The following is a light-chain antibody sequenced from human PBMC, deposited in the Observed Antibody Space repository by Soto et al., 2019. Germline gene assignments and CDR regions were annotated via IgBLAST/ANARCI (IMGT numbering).Light chain of an antibody. CDR1: NIGSRS. CDR2: DDT. CDR3: QVWNSNSDWV. Sequence: SYELTQPPSVSVAPGQKATVTCGGDNIGSRSVHWYKQRPGQAPVLVVYDDTNRPSGIPERFSGSNSGNTATLTISRVEDGDEADYYCQVWNSNSDWVFGGGTKLTVL. V-gene: IGLV3-21*02. J-gene: IGLJ3*02.